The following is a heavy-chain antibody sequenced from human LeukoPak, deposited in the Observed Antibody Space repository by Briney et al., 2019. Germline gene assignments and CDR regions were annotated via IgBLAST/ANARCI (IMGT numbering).Heavy chain of an antibody. V-gene: IGHV3-7*03. CDR3: ARDQYDTWSRRGNFDS. Sequence: ETLSLTCTVSGGSIRSYYWSWVRQAPGKGLEWVANIKLDGSEKNYVDSVKGRFTISRDNTKNSLYLQMNSLRAEDTAVFYCARDQYDTWSRRGNFDSWGQGTLVIVSS. CDR2: IKLDGSEK. D-gene: IGHD3-3*01. J-gene: IGHJ4*02. CDR1: GGSIRSYY.